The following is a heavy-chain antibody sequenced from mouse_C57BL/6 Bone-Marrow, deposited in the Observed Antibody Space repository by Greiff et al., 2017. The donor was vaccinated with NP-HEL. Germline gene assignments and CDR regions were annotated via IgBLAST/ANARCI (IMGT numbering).Heavy chain of an antibody. D-gene: IGHD2-3*01. Sequence: VKLVESGAELVRPGTSVKMSCKASGYTFTNYWIGWAKQRPGHGLEWIGDIYPGGGYTNYNEKFKGKATLTADKSSSTAYMQFSSLTSEDSAIYYCARWYGYYSWFAYWGQGTLVTVSA. CDR3: ARWYGYYSWFAY. CDR2: IYPGGGYT. V-gene: IGHV1-63*01. CDR1: GYTFTNYW. J-gene: IGHJ3*01.